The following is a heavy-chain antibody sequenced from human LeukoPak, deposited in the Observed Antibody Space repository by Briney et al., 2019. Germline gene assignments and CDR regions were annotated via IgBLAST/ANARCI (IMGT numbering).Heavy chain of an antibody. CDR3: ARGALTSSGWYWYFDL. CDR1: GGSFSGYY. Sequence: SETLSLTCAVYGGSFSGYYWSWIRQPPGKGLEWIGEINHSGSTNYNPSLKSRVTISVDTSKNQFSLKLSSVTAADTAVYYCARGALTSSGWYWYFDLWGRGTLVTVSS. CDR2: INHSGST. V-gene: IGHV4-34*01. J-gene: IGHJ2*01. D-gene: IGHD6-19*01.